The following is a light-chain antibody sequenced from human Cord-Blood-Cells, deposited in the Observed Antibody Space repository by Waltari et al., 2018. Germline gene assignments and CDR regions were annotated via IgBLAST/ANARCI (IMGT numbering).Light chain of an antibody. CDR3: QQYDNLPYT. CDR2: DAS. J-gene: IGKJ2*01. V-gene: IGKV1-33*01. CDR1: QDISNY. Sequence: DIQMTQSPSSLSASVGDRVTITCQASQDISNYLNWYQQKPGKAPKLLIYDASKLETGVPSRFSGSGSGTDFTFTISSLQPEDIATYYCQQYDNLPYTFGRGTKLEIK.